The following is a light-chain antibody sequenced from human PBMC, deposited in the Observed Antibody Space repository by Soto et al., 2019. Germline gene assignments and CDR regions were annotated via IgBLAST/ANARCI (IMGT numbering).Light chain of an antibody. CDR2: GAS. CDR3: QQYGTSLSWT. Sequence: EIVLTQSPGTLSLSPGERATLSCRASQSVTSSYLTWYQQKPGQAPRLLTYGASSRAAGIPDRFSGSGSGTDFTLTINRLEPEDFAVYYCQQYGTSLSWTFGQGTKV. V-gene: IGKV3-20*01. J-gene: IGKJ1*01. CDR1: QSVTSSY.